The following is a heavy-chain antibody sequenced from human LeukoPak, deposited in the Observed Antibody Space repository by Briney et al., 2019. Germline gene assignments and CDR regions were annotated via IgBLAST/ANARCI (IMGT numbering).Heavy chain of an antibody. Sequence: SGGSLRLSCAASGFTFTNYGMNWVRQAPDKGLEWVTFIQTDGSDKYYADSVKGRFTISRDNSKNTVFLQVNNVRAEDTAVYYCARDNDGSGNYYYYYGMDVWGQGTTVTVSS. V-gene: IGHV3-30*02. CDR2: IQTDGSDK. D-gene: IGHD3-10*01. CDR1: GFTFTNYG. J-gene: IGHJ6*02. CDR3: ARDNDGSGNYYYYYGMDV.